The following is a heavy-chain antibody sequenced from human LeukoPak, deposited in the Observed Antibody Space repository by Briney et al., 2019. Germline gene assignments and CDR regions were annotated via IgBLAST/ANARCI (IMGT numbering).Heavy chain of an antibody. Sequence: PAGGSLRLSCAASGFTFSSYAMHWVRQAPGKGLEWVAVISYDGSNKYYADSVKGRFTISRDNPKNTLYLQMNSLRAEDTAVYYCAVQSPYSSSWYGAFDIWGQGTMVTVSS. V-gene: IGHV3-30-3*01. D-gene: IGHD6-13*01. CDR3: AVQSPYSSSWYGAFDI. CDR1: GFTFSSYA. J-gene: IGHJ3*02. CDR2: ISYDGSNK.